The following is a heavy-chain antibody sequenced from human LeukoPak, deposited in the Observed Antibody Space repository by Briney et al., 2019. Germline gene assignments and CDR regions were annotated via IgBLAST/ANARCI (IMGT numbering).Heavy chain of an antibody. D-gene: IGHD3-3*01. Sequence: PGRSLRLSCAASGFTFSSYGMHWVRQAPGKGLEWVAVIWHDGSTTYYVDSVKGRFTISRDNSKNTLYLQMNSLRAEDTAVYYCAKASLRFLGIDYWGQGTLVTVSS. V-gene: IGHV3-33*06. J-gene: IGHJ4*02. CDR3: AKASLRFLGIDY. CDR2: IWHDGSTT. CDR1: GFTFSSYG.